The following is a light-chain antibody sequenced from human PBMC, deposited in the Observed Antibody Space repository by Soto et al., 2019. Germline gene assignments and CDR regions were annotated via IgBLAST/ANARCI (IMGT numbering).Light chain of an antibody. J-gene: IGKJ2*01. Sequence: DIQMTQSPSSVSASVGDRVIITCRASQDISSWLAWYQHKPGKAPKLLIYAASRLENEVPPRFSGSGSGTDLTLPISRLHPEDFATYYCQQANSFPYTFGQGTKRE. CDR3: QQANSFPYT. V-gene: IGKV1-12*01. CDR1: QDISSW. CDR2: AAS.